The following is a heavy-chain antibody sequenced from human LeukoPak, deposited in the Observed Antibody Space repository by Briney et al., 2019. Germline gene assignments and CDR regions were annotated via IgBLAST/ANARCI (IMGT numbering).Heavy chain of an antibody. CDR3: ARGYITLVGGVTPFDY. CDR1: GFTVSSNY. V-gene: IGHV3-48*02. Sequence: GGSLRLSCADSGFTVSSNYMRWVRQAPGKGLEWVSYISSSSRTSGSSTIYYADSVKGRFTISRDNAKNSLYLQMNSLTDEDTAVYYCARGYITLVGGVTPFDYWGQGTLVTVSS. CDR2: ISSSSRTSGSSTI. J-gene: IGHJ4*02. D-gene: IGHD3-10*01.